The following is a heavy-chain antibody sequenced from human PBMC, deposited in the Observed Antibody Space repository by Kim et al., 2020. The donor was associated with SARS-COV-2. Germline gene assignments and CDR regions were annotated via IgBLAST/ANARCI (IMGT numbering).Heavy chain of an antibody. CDR1: GFTFSSYW. CDR2: IKQDGSEK. J-gene: IGHJ6*02. Sequence: GGSLRLSCAASGFTFSSYWMSWVRQAPGKGLEWVANIKQDGSEKYYVDSVKGRFTISRDNAKNSLYLQMNSLRAEDTAVYYCARGVTVTTLYYYYYGMDVWGQGTTVTVSS. V-gene: IGHV3-7*01. CDR3: ARGVTVTTLYYYYYGMDV. D-gene: IGHD4-17*01.